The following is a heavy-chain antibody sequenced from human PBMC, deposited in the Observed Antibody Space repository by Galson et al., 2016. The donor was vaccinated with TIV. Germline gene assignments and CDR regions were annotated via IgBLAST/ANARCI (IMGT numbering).Heavy chain of an antibody. CDR3: AKGRGYSYGYPQDYYYGMDV. D-gene: IGHD5-18*01. V-gene: IGHV3-9*01. J-gene: IGHJ6*02. Sequence: SLRLSCAASGFTFEHYGMHWVRQAPGKGLEWVSGISSNSVYLGYADSVKGRFTISRDNAKKSLDLQMNSLRPEDTALYYCAKGRGYSYGYPQDYYYGMDVWGQGTAVTVSS. CDR2: ISSNSVYL. CDR1: GFTFEHYG.